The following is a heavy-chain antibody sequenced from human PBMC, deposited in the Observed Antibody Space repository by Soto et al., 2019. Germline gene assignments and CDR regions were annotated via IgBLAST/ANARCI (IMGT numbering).Heavy chain of an antibody. J-gene: IGHJ6*02. D-gene: IGHD5-12*01. CDR3: ARALGYSGYAGMDV. CDR1: GYTFTSYG. Sequence: ASVKVSCKASGYTFTSYGISWVRQAPGQGLEWMGWISPDNGNTNYAQKLQGRVTMTTDTSTNTAYMELRSLRSDDTAVYYCARALGYSGYAGMDVWGQGTTVTVSS. V-gene: IGHV1-18*01. CDR2: ISPDNGNT.